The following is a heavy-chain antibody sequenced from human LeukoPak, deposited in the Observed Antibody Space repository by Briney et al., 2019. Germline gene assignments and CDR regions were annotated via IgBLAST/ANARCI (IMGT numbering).Heavy chain of an antibody. CDR1: GYTLTNYG. Sequence: ASVKVSCKASGYTLTNYGISWVRQAPGQGLEWMAWISAYNGDTRYAQKFQGRVILTTDTSTTTAYMELRNLRSDDTAVCYCARDACVSCGGDCCHDPWGQGTLVTVSS. J-gene: IGHJ5*02. CDR2: ISAYNGDT. V-gene: IGHV1-18*01. CDR3: ARDACVSCGGDCCHDP. D-gene: IGHD2-21*02.